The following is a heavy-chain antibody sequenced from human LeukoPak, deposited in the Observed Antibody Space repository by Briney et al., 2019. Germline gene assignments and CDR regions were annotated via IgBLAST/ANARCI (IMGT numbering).Heavy chain of an antibody. D-gene: IGHD3-9*01. CDR3: ARGGRYKGMFLTGTYYYYYMDV. V-gene: IGHV1-2*02. CDR2: INPNSGGT. Sequence: ASVKVSCKASGYTFTGYYMHWVRQAPGQGLEWMGWINPNSGGTNYAQKFQGRVTMTRDTSISTAYMELSSLRSEDTAVYYCARGGRYKGMFLTGTYYYYYMDVWGKGTTVTISS. CDR1: GYTFTGYY. J-gene: IGHJ6*03.